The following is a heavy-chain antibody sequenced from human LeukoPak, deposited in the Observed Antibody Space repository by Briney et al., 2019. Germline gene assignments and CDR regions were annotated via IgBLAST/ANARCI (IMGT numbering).Heavy chain of an antibody. CDR2: IIPILGKA. J-gene: IGHJ2*01. CDR1: VGTFRSYA. V-gene: IGHV1-69*04. D-gene: IGHD3-22*01. CDR3: ASPCDYYDSRGYQPSLWYFDR. Sequence: WVTVSCKPSVGTFRSYAISWVRQAPRRGREWVGRIIPILGKANYAQKFQRRVTIAADKSTSTAYIELCSQRSDDTAVYYCASPCDYYDSRGYQPSLWYFDRWGRGTLVTFSS.